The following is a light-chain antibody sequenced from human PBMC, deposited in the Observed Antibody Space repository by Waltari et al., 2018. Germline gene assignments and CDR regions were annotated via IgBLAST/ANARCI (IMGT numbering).Light chain of an antibody. J-gene: IGKJ1*01. V-gene: IGKV1-16*01. CDR3: QQGYSYPWT. CDR2: RAS. Sequence: DIQMTQSPSSLSASVGDTVAITCQASQDIGNNLNWYQQKPGKAPELLICRASTLQSGIPSRFSGSGSGTDFTLIISSLQPEDFATYYCQQGYSYPWTFGQGTKVEIK. CDR1: QDIGNN.